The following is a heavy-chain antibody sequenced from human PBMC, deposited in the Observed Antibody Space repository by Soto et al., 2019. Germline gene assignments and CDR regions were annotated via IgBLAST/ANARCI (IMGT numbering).Heavy chain of an antibody. J-gene: IGHJ4*02. Sequence: GGSLRLSCTASGFTFGDYAMSWFRQAPGQGLECVGFIRSKAYGGTTEYAASVKGRFTISRDDSKSIAYLQMNSLKTEDTAVYYCTRVSGNWNDKGVSDYWGQGTLVTVSS. CDR3: TRVSGNWNDKGVSDY. CDR1: GFTFGDYA. V-gene: IGHV3-49*03. CDR2: IRSKAYGGTT. D-gene: IGHD1-1*01.